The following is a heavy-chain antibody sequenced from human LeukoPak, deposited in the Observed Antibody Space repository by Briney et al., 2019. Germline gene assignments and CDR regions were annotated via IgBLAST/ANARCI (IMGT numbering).Heavy chain of an antibody. Sequence: ASVKVSCKASGYTFTGYYLNWVRQAPGQGLEWMGRIIPILGIANYAQKFQGRVTITADKSTSTAYMELSSLRSEDTAVYYCARDQAGYSSPDYWGQGTLVAVSS. CDR2: IIPILGIA. CDR3: ARDQAGYSSPDY. D-gene: IGHD5-18*01. V-gene: IGHV1-69*04. CDR1: GYTFTGYY. J-gene: IGHJ4*02.